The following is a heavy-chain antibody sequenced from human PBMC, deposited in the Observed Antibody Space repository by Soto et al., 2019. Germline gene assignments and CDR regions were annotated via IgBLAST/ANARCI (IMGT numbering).Heavy chain of an antibody. Sequence: SETLSLTCTVSGGSISSSSYYWGWIRQPPGKGLEWIGSIYYSGSTYYNPSLKSRVTISVDTSKNQFSLKLSSVTAADTAVYYCARRGPWGKNYDYIWGVFDYWGQGTLVTVSS. V-gene: IGHV4-39*01. CDR1: GGSISSSSYY. D-gene: IGHD3-16*01. CDR2: IYYSGST. CDR3: ARRGPWGKNYDYIWGVFDY. J-gene: IGHJ4*02.